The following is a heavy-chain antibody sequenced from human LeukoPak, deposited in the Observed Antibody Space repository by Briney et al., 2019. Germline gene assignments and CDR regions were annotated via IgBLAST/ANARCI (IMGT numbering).Heavy chain of an antibody. CDR3: ASIYDSSGYRDY. CDR1: GGSFSGYY. J-gene: IGHJ4*02. V-gene: IGHV4-34*01. D-gene: IGHD3-22*01. Sequence: SETLSLTCAVYGGSFSGYYWSWIRQPPGKGLEWIGEINHSGSTNYNPSLKSRVTISVDTSKNQFSLKLSSVTAANTAVYYCASIYDSSGYRDYWGQGTLVTVSS. CDR2: INHSGST.